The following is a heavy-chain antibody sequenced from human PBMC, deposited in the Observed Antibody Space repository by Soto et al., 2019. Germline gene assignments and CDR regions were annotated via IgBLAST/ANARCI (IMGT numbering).Heavy chain of an antibody. V-gene: IGHV4-4*02. CDR3: AFLLPRIEVTVFPIPT. CDR2: IYHIGST. D-gene: IGHD2-15*01. Sequence: VQLLQSGPGLVKPSGTLSLTCAVCGGSVSCTDWWSWVRQSPGKGLEWSGDIYHIGSTNYDPSLRGRVTILVDKSNYQFSLTLKYVTAADTAVYYCAFLLPRIEVTVFPIPTWGQRFLVTVS. CDR1: GGSVSCTDW. J-gene: IGHJ5*02.